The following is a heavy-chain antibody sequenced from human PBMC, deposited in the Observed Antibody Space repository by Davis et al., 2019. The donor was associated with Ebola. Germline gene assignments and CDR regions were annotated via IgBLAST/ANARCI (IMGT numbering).Heavy chain of an antibody. V-gene: IGHV3-7*03. CDR3: ARGGLDY. CDR1: GFIFSCCW. CDR2: IKQDGSEK. J-gene: IGHJ4*02. Sequence: GASLKTSCAASGFIFSCCWMSWVRQAPGKGLEWVANIKQDGSEKYEVDSVKGRVTISRDNAKNSLYLPMNSLRAEDTAVYYCARGGLDYWGQGTLVTVSS.